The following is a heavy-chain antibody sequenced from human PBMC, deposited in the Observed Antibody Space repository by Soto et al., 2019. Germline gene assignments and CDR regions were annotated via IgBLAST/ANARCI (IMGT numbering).Heavy chain of an antibody. CDR2: IIPIFGTA. Sequence: ASVKVSCKASGGTFSSYAISWVRQAPGQGLEWMGGIIPIFGTANYAQKFQGRVTITADESTSTAYMELSSLRSEDTAVYYCAREYYGGNSLCMDVWGQGTTVTVSS. V-gene: IGHV1-69*13. D-gene: IGHD4-17*01. CDR3: AREYYGGNSLCMDV. J-gene: IGHJ6*02. CDR1: GGTFSSYA.